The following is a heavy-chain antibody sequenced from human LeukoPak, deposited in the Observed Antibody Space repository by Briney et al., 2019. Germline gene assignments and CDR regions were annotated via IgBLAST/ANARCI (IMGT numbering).Heavy chain of an antibody. CDR3: ARVRYCSGGSCYSRTDWFDP. CDR2: IKQDGSEK. Sequence: PGGSLRLSCAASGFTFSSYWMSWVRQAPGKGLEWVANIKQDGSEKYYVDSVKGRFTISRDNAKNSLYLQMNSLRAEDTAVYYCARVRYCSGGSCYSRTDWFDPWGQGTLVTVSS. V-gene: IGHV3-7*01. J-gene: IGHJ5*02. CDR1: GFTFSSYW. D-gene: IGHD2-15*01.